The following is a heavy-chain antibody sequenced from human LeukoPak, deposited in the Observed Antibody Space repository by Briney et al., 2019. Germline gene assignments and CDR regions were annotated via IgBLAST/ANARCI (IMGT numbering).Heavy chain of an antibody. D-gene: IGHD3-3*01. CDR2: INHSGST. V-gene: IGHV4-34*01. CDR3: ARGYDFWSGYYPL. Sequence: SETLSLTCAVYGGSFSGYYWSWIRQPPGKGLEWIGEINHSGSTNYNPSLKSRVTISVDTSKNQFSLKLSSVTAADTAVYYCARGYDFWSGYYPLWGQGTLVTVSS. J-gene: IGHJ4*02. CDR1: GGSFSGYY.